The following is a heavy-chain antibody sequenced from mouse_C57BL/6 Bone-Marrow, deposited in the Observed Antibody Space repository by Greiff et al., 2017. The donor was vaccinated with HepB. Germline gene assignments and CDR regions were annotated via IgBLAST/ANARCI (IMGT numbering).Heavy chain of an antibody. CDR3: ARGGMITTNWYFDV. J-gene: IGHJ1*03. Sequence: EVQLQESGPGLVKPSQSLSLTCSVTGYSITSGYYWNWIRQFPGNKLEWMGYISYDGSNNYNPSLKNRISITRDTSKNQFFLKLNSVTTEDTATYYCARGGMITTNWYFDVWGTGTTVTVSS. V-gene: IGHV3-6*01. CDR2: ISYDGSN. CDR1: GYSITSGYY. D-gene: IGHD2-4*01.